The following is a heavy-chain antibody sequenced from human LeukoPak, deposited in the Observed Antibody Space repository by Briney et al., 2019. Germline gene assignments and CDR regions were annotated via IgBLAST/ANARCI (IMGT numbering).Heavy chain of an antibody. J-gene: IGHJ4*02. Sequence: GGSLRLSCAASGFTFSRYWMHWVRQAPGKGLMWVSRISPDGSTTLYADSVKGRFTISRDNAKNTLYLQMNSLGAEDTAVYYCARSSSGWYYYWGQGIMVTVSS. CDR2: ISPDGSTT. CDR3: ARSSSGWYYY. D-gene: IGHD6-19*01. V-gene: IGHV3-74*03. CDR1: GFTFSRYW.